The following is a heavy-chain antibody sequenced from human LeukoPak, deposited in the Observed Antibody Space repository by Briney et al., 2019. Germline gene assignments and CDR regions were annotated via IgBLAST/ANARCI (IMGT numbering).Heavy chain of an antibody. D-gene: IGHD1-7*01. Sequence: GGSLRLSCAASGFTFSGAWMAWVRQAPGKGLEWVGRIKSKTDGGTTDYAAPVKGRFTISRDDSKNTLYLQMNSLKTEDTAVYYCSAGTGSTDLDYWGQGTLVTVSS. J-gene: IGHJ4*02. CDR2: IKSKTDGGTT. CDR1: GFTFSGAW. CDR3: SAGTGSTDLDY. V-gene: IGHV3-15*01.